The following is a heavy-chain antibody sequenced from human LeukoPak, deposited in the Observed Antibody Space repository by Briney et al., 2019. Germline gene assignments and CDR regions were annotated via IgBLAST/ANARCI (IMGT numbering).Heavy chain of an antibody. J-gene: IGHJ4*02. CDR2: INPGDSDT. CDR1: GYSFTSYW. CDR3: ARSAVATIAHSFDY. V-gene: IGHV5-51*01. Sequence: GESLKISCKGSGYSFTSYWIGWVRQMPGKGLEWMGIINPGDSDTRYSPSFQGQVTISADKSINTAYLQWSSLKASDTAMYYCARSAVATIAHSFDYWGQGTLVTVSS. D-gene: IGHD5-12*01.